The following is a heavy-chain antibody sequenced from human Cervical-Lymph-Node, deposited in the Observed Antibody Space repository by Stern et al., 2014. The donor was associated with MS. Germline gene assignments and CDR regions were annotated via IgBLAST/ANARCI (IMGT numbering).Heavy chain of an antibody. V-gene: IGHV3-72*01. D-gene: IGHD1-26*01. CDR3: ARAGGGGSYTFDY. CDR2: TRNKANSYST. CDR1: GFTFSDHY. Sequence: EVQLVESGGGLVQPGGSLRLSCAVSGFTFSDHYTDWVCQAQRTGVERVGRTRNKANSYSTEYAASVKGRFTVSREDSENSLYLQMNSLKTEDTAVYYVARAGGGGSYTFDYWGQGTLVTVSS. J-gene: IGHJ4*02.